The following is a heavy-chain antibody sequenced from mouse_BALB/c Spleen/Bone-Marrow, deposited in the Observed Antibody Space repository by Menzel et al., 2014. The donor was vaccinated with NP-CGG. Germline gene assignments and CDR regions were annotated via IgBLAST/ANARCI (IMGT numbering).Heavy chain of an antibody. CDR3: AREKVYYGISWFAY. J-gene: IGHJ3*01. CDR2: IHPSDSET. D-gene: IGHD2-1*01. CDR1: GYSFTTYW. V-gene: IGHV1-61*01. Sequence: QVHVKQSGTEVVRPGASVKLSCKASGYSFTTYWMNWVKQRPGQGLEWIGMIHPSDSETRLNQKFKDKATLTVDESSSTAYMQLNSPTSEDSAVYYCAREKVYYGISWFAYWGQGTLVTVSA.